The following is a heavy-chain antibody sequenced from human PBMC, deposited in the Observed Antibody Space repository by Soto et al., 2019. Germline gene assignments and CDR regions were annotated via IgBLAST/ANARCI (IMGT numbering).Heavy chain of an antibody. CDR2: ISSNGGST. V-gene: IGHV3-64*01. CDR1: GFTFRSYS. J-gene: IGHJ3*02. D-gene: IGHD2-2*01. CDR3: ARGCRSTSCDAFALAI. Sequence: EVQLVESGGGLVQPGGSLRLSCAASGFTFRSYSMHWVRQAPGKGLEYVSAISSNGGSTYYAHYVKGRFTISRDNSKNTLYLQLGSLRAEDMAVYYWARGCRSTSCDAFALAIWGQGTLVTVSS.